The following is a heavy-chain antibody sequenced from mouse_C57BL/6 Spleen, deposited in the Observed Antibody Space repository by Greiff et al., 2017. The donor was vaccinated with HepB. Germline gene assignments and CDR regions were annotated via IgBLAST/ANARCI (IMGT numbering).Heavy chain of an antibody. J-gene: IGHJ1*03. Sequence: VKVVESGPGLVQPSQSLSITCTVSGFSLTSYGVHWVRQSPGKGLEWLGVIWRGGSTDYNAAFMSRLSITKDNSKSQVFFKMNSLQADDTAIYYCANNDGYYEYFDVWGTGTTVTVSS. D-gene: IGHD2-3*01. CDR3: ANNDGYYEYFDV. CDR2: IWRGGST. CDR1: GFSLTSYG. V-gene: IGHV2-5*01.